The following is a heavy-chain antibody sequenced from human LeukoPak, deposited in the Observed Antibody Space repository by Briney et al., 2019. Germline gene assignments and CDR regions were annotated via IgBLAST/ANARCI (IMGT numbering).Heavy chain of an antibody. V-gene: IGHV4-39*01. J-gene: IGHJ4*02. CDR1: GGSISSSSYY. CDR3: ARSDSSGYYYPDY. D-gene: IGHD3-22*01. CDR2: LYYSGST. Sequence: SETLSLTCTVSGGSISSSSYYWGWIRQPPGHELEWIGNLYYSGSTYYNPSLKSRVTISADTSENQFSLNLSSVTAADTAVYFCARSDSSGYYYPDYWGQGTLVTVSS.